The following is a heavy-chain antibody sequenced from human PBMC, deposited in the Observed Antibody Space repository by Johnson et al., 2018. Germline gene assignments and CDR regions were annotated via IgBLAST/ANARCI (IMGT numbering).Heavy chain of an antibody. J-gene: IGHJ1*01. CDR3: AREIDHSSSFQHFRH. D-gene: IGHD6-6*01. CDR1: GFSVSSSY. Sequence: VQLVESGGGLVQXGGSLRLSCASSGFSVSSSYMTWVRQAPGKGLEWVSSVYSGGSTFYSDSVRDRCTISRDKVKNMVYLQMDSLRVEDTAVYFCAREIDHSSSFQHFRHWGQGTLVTVSS. CDR2: VYSGGST. V-gene: IGHV3-66*02.